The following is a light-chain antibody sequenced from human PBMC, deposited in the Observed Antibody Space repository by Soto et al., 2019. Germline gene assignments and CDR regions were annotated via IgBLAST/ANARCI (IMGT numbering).Light chain of an antibody. CDR2: GAS. V-gene: IGKV3-15*01. J-gene: IGKJ4*01. CDR1: QSVSSN. Sequence: EIVMTQSPATLSVSPGERATLSCRASQSVSSNLAWYQQKPGQAPRLLIYGASTRATGIPARFSGNGSGTEFTLTISSRQSEDFAVYYCQQYNNWPLTFGGGTKVEIK. CDR3: QQYNNWPLT.